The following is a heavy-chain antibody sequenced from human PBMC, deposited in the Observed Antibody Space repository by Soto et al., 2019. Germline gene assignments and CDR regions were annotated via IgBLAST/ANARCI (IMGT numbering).Heavy chain of an antibody. Sequence: QITLKESGPTLVKHTQHLTLTCTFSGFSLSTSGLGVGWIRQPPGKALEWLALIYRNDDKRYSPSLKSRLTITKDTSKKQMVLTMTNMDTVDKATYYRAHLGVLVVPAAIHFVYCRQRTLVTPSS. CDR2: IYRNDDK. J-gene: IGHJ4*02. CDR3: AHLGVLVVPAAIHFVY. D-gene: IGHD2-2*02. CDR1: GFSLSTSGLG. V-gene: IGHV2-5*01.